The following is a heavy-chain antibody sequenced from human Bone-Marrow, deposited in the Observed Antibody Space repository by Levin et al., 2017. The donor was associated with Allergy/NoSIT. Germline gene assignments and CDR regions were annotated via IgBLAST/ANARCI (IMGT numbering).Heavy chain of an antibody. CDR2: TYYRSKWYN. D-gene: IGHD2-15*01. J-gene: IGHJ4*02. CDR3: ARDRGGYCSGGACYQHFDY. CDR1: GDSVSSTSAA. V-gene: IGHV6-1*01. Sequence: SQTLSLTCAISGDSVSSTSAAWNWIRQSPSRGLEWLGRTYYRSKWYNDYAVSVKSRININPDTSKNQFSLQLNSVTPEDTAVYYCARDRGGYCSGGACYQHFDYWGQGTLVTVSS.